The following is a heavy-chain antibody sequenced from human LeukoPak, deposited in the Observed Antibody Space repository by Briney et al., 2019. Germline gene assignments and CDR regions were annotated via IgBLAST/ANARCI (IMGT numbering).Heavy chain of an antibody. CDR3: AKGHTYGMI. Sequence: PGGSLRLSCAASGFTFSNFVMNWVRQTPGKGLEWVSYISSSGTTMEYADSVKGRFTISRDNAKDSLYLQMNSLGAEDTAVYYCAKGHTYGMIWGQGTLVTVSS. J-gene: IGHJ4*02. CDR1: GFTFSNFV. V-gene: IGHV3-48*04. D-gene: IGHD5-18*01. CDR2: ISSSGTTM.